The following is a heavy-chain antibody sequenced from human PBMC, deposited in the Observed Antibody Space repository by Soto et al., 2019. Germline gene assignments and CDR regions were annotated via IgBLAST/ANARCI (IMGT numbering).Heavy chain of an antibody. J-gene: IGHJ6*02. CDR2: VYYTGDT. CDR3: VRQGIDYLHGLVDV. CDR1: SGPDRSHN. V-gene: IGHV4-59*08. Sequence: QVQLQQSGPRLVKPSETLSLTCTVSSGPDRSHNWGWIRQPPGRGLKWIGYVYYTGDTAYNPSLRALGTLSSHQATNAISLALNSVTAADTAVYYCVRQGIDYLHGLVDVWGQGTTVSVSS. D-gene: IGHD4-17*01.